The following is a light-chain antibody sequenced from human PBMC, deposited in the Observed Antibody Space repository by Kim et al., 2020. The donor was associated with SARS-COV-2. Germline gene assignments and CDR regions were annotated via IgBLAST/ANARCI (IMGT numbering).Light chain of an antibody. V-gene: IGLV3-21*04. J-gene: IGLJ3*02. CDR1: NIGSKS. CDR2: YDS. Sequence: APGKTARITCEGNNIGSKSVHWYQQKPGQAPVLVIYYDSDRPSGIPERFSGSNSGNTATLTISRVEAGDEADYYCQVWDSSSDHPVFGGGTQLTVL. CDR3: QVWDSSSDHPV.